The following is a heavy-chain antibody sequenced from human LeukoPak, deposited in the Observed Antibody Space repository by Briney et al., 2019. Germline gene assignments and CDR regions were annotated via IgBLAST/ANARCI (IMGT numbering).Heavy chain of an antibody. CDR1: GYSFTSYW. J-gene: IGHJ4*02. Sequence: GASLKISCKSSGYSFTSYWIGWVRQMPGKGLEWMGIIYPGDSATRYSPSFQGQVTISADKSINTAYLQWSSLKASDTAMYYCASLLNVYAGFDYWGQGTLVTVSS. V-gene: IGHV5-51*01. D-gene: IGHD4-23*01. CDR2: IYPGDSAT. CDR3: ASLLNVYAGFDY.